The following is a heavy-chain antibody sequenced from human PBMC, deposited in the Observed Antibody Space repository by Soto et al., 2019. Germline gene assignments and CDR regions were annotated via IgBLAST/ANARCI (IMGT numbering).Heavy chain of an antibody. CDR1: GYTFTGYY. CDR2: INPNSGGT. D-gene: IGHD3-22*01. Sequence: GASVKVSCKASGYTFTGYYMHWVRQAPGQGLEWMGWINPNSGGTNYAQKFQGRVTMTRDTSISTAYMELSRLRSDDTAVYYGARVSPDSSGYYYGPSIDYWGQGTLVTVSS. J-gene: IGHJ4*02. V-gene: IGHV1-2*02. CDR3: ARVSPDSSGYYYGPSIDY.